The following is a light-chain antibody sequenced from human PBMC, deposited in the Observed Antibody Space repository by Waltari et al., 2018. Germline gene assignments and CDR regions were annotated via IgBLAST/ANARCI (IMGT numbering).Light chain of an antibody. J-gene: IGKJ1*01. Sequence: VVMTHSPLSLPVTLGQPASISCTSSQGLIHSYGNTYLNWFQQRPGQSPRRLIYKVFNLECGVPERFSGSGSGTDFTLKISRVEAEDVGFYYCMQSTQWPRTFGQGTKVQIK. CDR3: MQSTQWPRT. CDR1: QGLIHSYGNTY. CDR2: KVF. V-gene: IGKV2-30*02.